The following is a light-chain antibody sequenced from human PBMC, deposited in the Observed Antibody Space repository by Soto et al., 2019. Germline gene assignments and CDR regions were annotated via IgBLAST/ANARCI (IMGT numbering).Light chain of an antibody. Sequence: DIQMTQSPSTLSASVGDRVTITCRASQSINTLLAWYQQKPGSAPQLLIYKASTLDNGVPSRFSGSGSGTEFTLTITGLPPDDFATYYCQHCKSICTFGQGTKLEIK. CDR2: KAS. J-gene: IGKJ2*02. CDR3: QHCKSICT. V-gene: IGKV1-5*03. CDR1: QSINTL.